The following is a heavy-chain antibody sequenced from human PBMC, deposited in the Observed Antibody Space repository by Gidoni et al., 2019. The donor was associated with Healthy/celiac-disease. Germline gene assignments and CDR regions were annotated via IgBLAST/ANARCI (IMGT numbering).Heavy chain of an antibody. D-gene: IGHD6-13*01. CDR2: IYSGGST. J-gene: IGHJ4*02. CDR1: GFTVSSNY. V-gene: IGHV3-66*02. Sequence: EVQLVESGGGLVQPGGSLRISCEDSGFTVSSNYMSWVRQDPGKGLELVSVIYSGGSTYYADSVKGRFTISRDNSKNTLYLQMNSLRAEDTAVYYCARDMPPGSSSWGYYFDYWGQGTLVTVSS. CDR3: ARDMPPGSSSWGYYFDY.